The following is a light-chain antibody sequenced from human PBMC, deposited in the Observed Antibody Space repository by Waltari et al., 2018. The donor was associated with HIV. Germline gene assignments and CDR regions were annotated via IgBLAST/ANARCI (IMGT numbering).Light chain of an antibody. CDR2: KNI. J-gene: IGLJ1*01. CDR1: YSNIGSDN. Sequence: QSVLTQPPSASGTPGQRVTISCSGSYSNIGSDNVHGYQHLPGTAPKLLIYKNIQRPSGVPDRFSGSKSGASAYLAISGLRSEDEADYYCTGWDASLSEYVFGPGTRVTV. V-gene: IGLV1-47*01. CDR3: TGWDASLSEYV.